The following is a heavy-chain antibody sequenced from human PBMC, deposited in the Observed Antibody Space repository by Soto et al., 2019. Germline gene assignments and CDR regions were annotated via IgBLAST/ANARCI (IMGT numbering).Heavy chain of an antibody. CDR1: GFTFSSYG. CDR3: ARDHHVVVPAALFDY. Sequence: QVQLVESGGGVVRPGRSLRLYCAASGFTFSSYGMHWVRQAPGKGLEWVAVIWYDGRNKYYVDSVKGRFTISRDNSKNTLYLQMNSLRAEDTAAYYCARDHHVVVPAALFDYWGQGTLVTVSS. D-gene: IGHD2-2*01. V-gene: IGHV3-33*01. CDR2: IWYDGRNK. J-gene: IGHJ4*02.